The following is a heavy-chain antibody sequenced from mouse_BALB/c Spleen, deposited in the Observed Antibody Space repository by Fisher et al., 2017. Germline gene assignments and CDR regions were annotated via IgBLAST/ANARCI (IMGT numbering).Heavy chain of an antibody. J-gene: IGHJ4*01. CDR3: ALMVRRAMDY. V-gene: IGHV14-2*02. Sequence: KFKGKATITADTSSNTAYLQLSSLTSEDTAVYYCALMVRRAMDYWGQGTSVTVSS. D-gene: IGHD2-3*01.